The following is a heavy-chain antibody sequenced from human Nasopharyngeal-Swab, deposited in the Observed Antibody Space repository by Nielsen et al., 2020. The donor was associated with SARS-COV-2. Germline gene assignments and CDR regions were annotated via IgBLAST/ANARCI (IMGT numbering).Heavy chain of an antibody. Sequence: GESLKISCKGSGYSFTSYWIGWVRQMPGKGLEWMGIIYPGDSDTRYSPSFQGQITISADKSISTAYLQWSSLKASDTAMYYCARPQNYGYYGMDVWGQGTTVTVSS. CDR3: ARPQNYGYYGMDV. V-gene: IGHV5-51*01. CDR1: GYSFTSYW. J-gene: IGHJ6*02. CDR2: IYPGDSDT.